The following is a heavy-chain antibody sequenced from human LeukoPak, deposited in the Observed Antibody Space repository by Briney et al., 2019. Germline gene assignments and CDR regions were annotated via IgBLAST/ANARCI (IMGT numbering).Heavy chain of an antibody. D-gene: IGHD2/OR15-2a*01. CDR2: VNPHSGVR. V-gene: IGHV1-2*02. CDR3: VREGNDLLSKNFDY. Sequence: ASVKVSCKSSGFTFSDYYIHWVRQAPGQGLEWMGYVNPHSGVRSSPQKFQGRVTMTPDTSISVVYMELGSLTSDDTAIYYCVREGNDLLSKNFDYWGQGTLVTVSS. CDR1: GFTFSDYY. J-gene: IGHJ4*02.